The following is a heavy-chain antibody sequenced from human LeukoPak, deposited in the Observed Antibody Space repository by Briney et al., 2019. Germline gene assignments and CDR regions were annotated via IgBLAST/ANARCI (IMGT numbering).Heavy chain of an antibody. Sequence: GGSLRLSCAASGFTFSSYGMTWVRQAPGKGLEWVSYISSSTIYYADSVKGRFTISRDNAKNSIYLQMNSLRVEDTAVYYCAKDIVGGGDDYWGQGTLVIVSS. CDR2: ISSSTI. CDR3: AKDIVGGGDDY. V-gene: IGHV3-48*04. J-gene: IGHJ4*02. D-gene: IGHD2-21*02. CDR1: GFTFSSYG.